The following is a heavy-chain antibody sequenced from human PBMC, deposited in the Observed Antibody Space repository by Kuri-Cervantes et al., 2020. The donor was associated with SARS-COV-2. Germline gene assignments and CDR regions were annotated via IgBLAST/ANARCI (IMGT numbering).Heavy chain of an antibody. Sequence: GGSLRLSCAASGFTFSSYSMNWVRQAPGKGLEWVSSISSSSSYIYYADSVTGRFTISRDNAKNSLYLQMNSLRAEDTAVYYCARAPQGRYCSSTSCPIVWYFDLWGRGTLVTVSS. CDR2: ISSSSSYI. D-gene: IGHD2-2*01. CDR1: GFTFSSYS. J-gene: IGHJ2*01. CDR3: ARAPQGRYCSSTSCPIVWYFDL. V-gene: IGHV3-21*01.